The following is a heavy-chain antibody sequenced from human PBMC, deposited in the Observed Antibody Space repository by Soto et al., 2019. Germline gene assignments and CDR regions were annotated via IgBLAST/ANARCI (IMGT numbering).Heavy chain of an antibody. Sequence: GGSLRLSCAASGLIFSDVWMTWVRQAPGKGLEWVGRIKTKPDDGTIDYAAPVRGRFTISRDDSKNTLYLQMTSLTPDDTGVYYCTTSNPGVDFWGPGTLVTVSS. CDR2: IKTKPDDGTI. D-gene: IGHD1-1*01. CDR1: GLIFSDVW. J-gene: IGHJ4*02. CDR3: TTSNPGVDF. V-gene: IGHV3-15*01.